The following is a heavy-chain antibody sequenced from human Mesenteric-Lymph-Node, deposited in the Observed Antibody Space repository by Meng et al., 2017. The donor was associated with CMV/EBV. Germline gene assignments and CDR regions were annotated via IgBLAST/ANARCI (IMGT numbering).Heavy chain of an antibody. D-gene: IGHD1-14*01. Sequence: ASGYSFTAHDTHWVRQAPGKGPEGMGWINPDSGGTKYAQRFEGRVSMTRDTSTNTAYMELSRLTSNDTAVYYCARRTGSWSPDWFDPWGQGTLVTVSS. CDR1: GYSFTAHD. CDR2: INPDSGGT. CDR3: ARRTGSWSPDWFDP. V-gene: IGHV1-2*02. J-gene: IGHJ5*02.